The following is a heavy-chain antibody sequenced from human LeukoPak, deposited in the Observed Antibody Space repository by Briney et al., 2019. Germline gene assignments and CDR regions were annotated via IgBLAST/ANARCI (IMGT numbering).Heavy chain of an antibody. V-gene: IGHV4-38-2*02. CDR3: ARSPSDYDSSGYYVEADFDY. Sequence: SETLSLTCTVSGSSISSSYYWGWIRQPPGKGLEWIGSIYHGGSTFYNPSLKSRVTISVDTSKNQFSLKLSSVTAADTAVYYCARSPSDYDSSGYYVEADFDYWGQGTLVTVSS. D-gene: IGHD3-22*01. CDR2: IYHGGST. CDR1: GSSISSSYY. J-gene: IGHJ4*02.